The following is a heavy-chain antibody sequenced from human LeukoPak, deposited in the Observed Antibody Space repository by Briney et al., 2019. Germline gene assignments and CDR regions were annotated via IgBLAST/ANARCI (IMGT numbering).Heavy chain of an antibody. J-gene: IGHJ4*02. D-gene: IGHD6-13*01. CDR3: AKDAGFGSPAAYYFDY. Sequence: GGSLRLSCAASGFTFDDYAMPWVRQAPGKGLEWVSGISWNSGSIGYADSVKGRFTISRDNAKNSLYLQMNSLRAEDTALYYCAKDAGFGSPAAYYFDYWGQGTLVTVSS. CDR1: GFTFDDYA. CDR2: ISWNSGSI. V-gene: IGHV3-9*01.